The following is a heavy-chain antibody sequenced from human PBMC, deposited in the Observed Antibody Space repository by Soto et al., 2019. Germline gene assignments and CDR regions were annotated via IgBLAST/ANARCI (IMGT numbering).Heavy chain of an antibody. Sequence: PGGSLRLSCAASGFTFSDYYMNWIRQAPGTGQEWVSYISSSGSTIYYADSVKGRFTISRDNAKNSLYLQMNSLRAEDTAVYYCARDHKSSYSYGQGNWFDPWGQGTLVTVSS. D-gene: IGHD5-18*01. CDR2: ISSSGSTI. CDR1: GFTFSDYY. J-gene: IGHJ5*02. CDR3: ARDHKSSYSYGQGNWFDP. V-gene: IGHV3-11*01.